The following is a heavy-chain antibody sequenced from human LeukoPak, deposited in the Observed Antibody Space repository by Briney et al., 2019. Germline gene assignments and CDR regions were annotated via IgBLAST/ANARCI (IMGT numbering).Heavy chain of an antibody. CDR2: IYYSGST. J-gene: IGHJ5*02. Sequence: SETLSLTCTVSGGSISSSSYYWGWIRQPPGKGLEWIGSIYYSGSTYFNPSLKSRVTISVDTSKNQFSLKLSSVTAADTAVYYCARRGAGYGGNRNWFDPWGQGTLVTVSS. CDR1: GGSISSSSYY. CDR3: ARRGAGYGGNRNWFDP. V-gene: IGHV4-39*07. D-gene: IGHD4-23*01.